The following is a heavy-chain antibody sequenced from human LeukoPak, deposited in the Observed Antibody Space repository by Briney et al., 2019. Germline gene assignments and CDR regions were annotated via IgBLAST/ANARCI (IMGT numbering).Heavy chain of an antibody. CDR3: ASSVATAVAFDY. J-gene: IGHJ4*02. V-gene: IGHV1-46*02. CDR1: GKIFDNYY. D-gene: IGHD6-13*01. CDR2: LNPTGGST. Sequence: GASVKVSCKASGKIFDNYYLHWVRQAPGQGLEWMGILNPTGGSTDYAEKFQGRVTMTRDTSPRTVYMELRNLRSEDTAVYYCASSVATAVAFDYWGQGILVTVSS.